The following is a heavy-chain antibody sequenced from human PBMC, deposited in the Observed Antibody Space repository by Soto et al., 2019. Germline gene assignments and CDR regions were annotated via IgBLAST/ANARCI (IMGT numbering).Heavy chain of an antibody. J-gene: IGHJ5*02. Sequence: PGESLKISCKGSGYSFTSYWISRVRQMPGKGLEWMGRIDPSDSYTNYSPSFQGHVTMSADKSINTAYLQWSSLKASDSAMYYCARHKAFYYDSSGAWGQGSLVTVSS. CDR3: ARHKAFYYDSSGA. CDR1: GYSFTSYW. D-gene: IGHD3-22*01. CDR2: IDPSDSYT. V-gene: IGHV5-10-1*01.